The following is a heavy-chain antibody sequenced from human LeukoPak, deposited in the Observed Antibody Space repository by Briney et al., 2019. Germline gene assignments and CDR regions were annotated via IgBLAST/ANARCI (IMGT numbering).Heavy chain of an antibody. V-gene: IGHV4-38-2*02. CDR3: ARRHSSGWFYY. CDR1: GYSISNGYC. Sequence: KASETLSLTCTVSGYSISNGYCWDWIRQPPGRGLEWIGNIYRSGSTSYNPSLKSRVTISVDTSKNQFSLKVNSVTAADTAVYYCARRHSSGWFYYWGQGTLVTVSS. CDR2: IYRSGST. J-gene: IGHJ4*02. D-gene: IGHD6-19*01.